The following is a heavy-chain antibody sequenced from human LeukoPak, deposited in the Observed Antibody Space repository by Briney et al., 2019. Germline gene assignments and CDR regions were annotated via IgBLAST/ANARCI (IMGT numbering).Heavy chain of an antibody. J-gene: IGHJ4*02. D-gene: IGHD2-15*01. CDR1: GFTFSSYA. V-gene: IGHV3-30*04. CDR2: ISYDGSNK. CDR3: AREFEGSGFDY. Sequence: GGSLRLSCAASGFTFSSYAMHWVRQAPGKGLEWVAVISYDGSNKYYADSVKGRFTISRDNSKNTLYLQMNSLRAEDTAVYYRAREFEGSGFDYWGQGTLVTVSS.